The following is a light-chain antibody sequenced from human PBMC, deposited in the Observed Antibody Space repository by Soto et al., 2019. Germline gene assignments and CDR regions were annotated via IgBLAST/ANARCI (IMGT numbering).Light chain of an antibody. Sequence: QSVLTQPPSASGAPGQRVTISCSGSSSNIGSNTVNWYQQLPGTAPKLLIYTNNQRPSGVRDRFSGSRSGTSASLAISGLQSEDEADYYCAAWDDSLNGFVFGTGTKVTV. CDR2: TNN. CDR3: AAWDDSLNGFV. J-gene: IGLJ1*01. CDR1: SSNIGSNT. V-gene: IGLV1-44*01.